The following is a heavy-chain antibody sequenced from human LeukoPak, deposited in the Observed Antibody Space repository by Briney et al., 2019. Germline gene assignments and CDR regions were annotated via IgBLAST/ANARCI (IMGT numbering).Heavy chain of an antibody. Sequence: TGGSLRLSCAASGFTFSSYAMSWVRQAPGKGLEWVSGISGSGDNTYYADSVKGRFTISRDNSKNTLYLQINSLRAEDTAVYYCAKGARGVSEFDAFDIWGPGTMITISS. CDR3: AKGARGVSEFDAFDI. J-gene: IGHJ3*02. CDR2: ISGSGDNT. CDR1: GFTFSSYA. D-gene: IGHD3-10*01. V-gene: IGHV3-23*01.